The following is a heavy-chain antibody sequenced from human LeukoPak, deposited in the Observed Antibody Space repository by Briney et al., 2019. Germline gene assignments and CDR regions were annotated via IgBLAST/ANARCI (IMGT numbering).Heavy chain of an antibody. Sequence: ASVKVSCKASGGTFSSYAISWVRQAPGQGLEWMGGIIPIFGTANYAQKFQGRVTITADKSTSTAYMELSSLRSEDTAVYYCARDSGPRPIYFDYWGQGTLVTVSS. CDR1: GGTFSSYA. V-gene: IGHV1-69*06. J-gene: IGHJ4*02. D-gene: IGHD3-10*01. CDR2: IIPIFGTA. CDR3: ARDSGPRPIYFDY.